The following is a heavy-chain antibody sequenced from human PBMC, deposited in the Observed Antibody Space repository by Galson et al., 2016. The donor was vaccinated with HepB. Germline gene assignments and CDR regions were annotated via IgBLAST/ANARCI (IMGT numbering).Heavy chain of an antibody. J-gene: IGHJ4*02. CDR2: TNKLGTER. D-gene: IGHD3-22*01. CDR1: GFSFSSFW. V-gene: IGHV3-7*01. Sequence: SLRLSCAASGFSFSSFWMSWVRQAPGKGLEWVGSTNKLGTERYYVDSVKGRFTILRANSKNSVYLRMNALSDEDTAVYYCARHEAGSGDSRGYFDYWGQGTLVTVSS. CDR3: ARHEAGSGDSRGYFDY.